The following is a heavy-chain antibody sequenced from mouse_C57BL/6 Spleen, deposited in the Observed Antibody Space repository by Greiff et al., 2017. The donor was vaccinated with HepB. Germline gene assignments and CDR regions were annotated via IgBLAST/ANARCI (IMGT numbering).Heavy chain of an antibody. CDR2: IDPNSGGT. CDR3: ARGRVGLLGYVDV. CDR1: GYTFTSYW. V-gene: IGHV1-72*01. D-gene: IGHD2-3*01. J-gene: IGHJ1*03. Sequence: QQSCKASGYTFTSYWMHWVKQRPGRGLEWIGRIDPNSGGTKYNEKFMSKATLTIDKPSSTAYRQLSSLTSEDSADYYWARGRVGLLGYVDVWGKGTTVTVSS.